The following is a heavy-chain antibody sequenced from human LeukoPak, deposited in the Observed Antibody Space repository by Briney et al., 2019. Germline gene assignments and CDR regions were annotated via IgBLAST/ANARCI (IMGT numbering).Heavy chain of an antibody. Sequence: SDTLSLTCTASDDSISRDFWTWIRQPPGKGLEWIGYIRYSGRTEYSPSLKSRVTISIQTSKNQFSLNLTSVTAADTAIYYCARLPDVSGWPFDYWGQGILVTVSS. J-gene: IGHJ4*02. V-gene: IGHV4-59*07. CDR2: IRYSGRT. CDR3: ARLPDVSGWPFDY. D-gene: IGHD6-19*01. CDR1: DDSISRDF.